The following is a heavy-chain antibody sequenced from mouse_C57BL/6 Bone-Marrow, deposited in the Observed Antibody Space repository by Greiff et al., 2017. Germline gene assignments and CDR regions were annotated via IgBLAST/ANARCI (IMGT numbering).Heavy chain of an antibody. CDR2: INPYNGGT. V-gene: IGHV1-19*01. CDR1: GYTFTDYY. Sequence: VQLQQSGPVLVKPGASVKMSCKASGYTFTDYYMNWVKQSHGKSLEWIGVINPYNGGTSYNQKFKGKATLTVDKSSSTAYMELNSLTSENSAVYYCASDYDRFAYWGQGTLVTVSA. J-gene: IGHJ3*01. CDR3: ASDYDRFAY. D-gene: IGHD2-4*01.